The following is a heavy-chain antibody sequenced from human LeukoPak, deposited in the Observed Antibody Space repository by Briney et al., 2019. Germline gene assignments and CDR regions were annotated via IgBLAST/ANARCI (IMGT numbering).Heavy chain of an antibody. CDR3: ARRLYSSSYWYFDL. J-gene: IGHJ2*01. CDR1: GYSISSGYY. CDR2: IYHSGST. Sequence: SETLSLTCAVSGYSISSGYYWGWIRQPPGKGLEWIGSIYHSGSTYYNPSLKSRVTISVDTSKNQFSLKPSSVTAADTAVYYCARRLYSSSYWYFDLWGRGTLSLSPQ. D-gene: IGHD6-6*01. V-gene: IGHV4-38-2*01.